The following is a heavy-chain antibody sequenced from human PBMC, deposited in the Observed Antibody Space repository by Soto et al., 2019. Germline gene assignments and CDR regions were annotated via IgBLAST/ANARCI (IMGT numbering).Heavy chain of an antibody. J-gene: IGHJ3*02. CDR3: ARDYYDSSGYYTGHHAFDI. CDR1: GYTFTSYG. Sequence: GASVKVSCKASGYTFTSYGSSWVRQAPGQGLEWMGWISAYNGNTNYAQKLQGRVTMTTDTSTSTAYMELRSLRSDDTAVYYCARDYYDSSGYYTGHHAFDIWGQGTIV. CDR2: ISAYNGNT. V-gene: IGHV1-18*01. D-gene: IGHD3-22*01.